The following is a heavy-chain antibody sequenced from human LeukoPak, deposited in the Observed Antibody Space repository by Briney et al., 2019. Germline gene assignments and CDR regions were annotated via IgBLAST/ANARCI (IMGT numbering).Heavy chain of an antibody. D-gene: IGHD1-1*01. CDR2: IKEDGITR. CDR1: EFTFSVYS. V-gene: IGHV3-7*03. J-gene: IGHJ4*02. Sequence: GGSLRLSCVASEFTFSVYSMSWVRQAPGKGLEWVAGIKEDGITRYYADSVKGRFTISRDNAKNSLYLQMTSLRAEDTAVYYCARETWKPYDYWGQGTLVTVSS. CDR3: ARETWKPYDY.